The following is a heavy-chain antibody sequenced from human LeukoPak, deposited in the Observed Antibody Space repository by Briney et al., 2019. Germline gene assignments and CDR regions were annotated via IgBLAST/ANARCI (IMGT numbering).Heavy chain of an antibody. D-gene: IGHD3-10*01. Sequence: SETLSLTGAVSGGSISSGVYSWSWIRQPPGKGLEWIGYIYHSGSTYYNPSLKSRVTISVDRSKNQFSLKLSSVTAADTAVYYCARAMVRGVINQYYYYGMDVWGQGITVTVSS. V-gene: IGHV4-30-2*01. J-gene: IGHJ6*02. CDR1: GGSISSGVYS. CDR3: ARAMVRGVINQYYYYGMDV. CDR2: IYHSGST.